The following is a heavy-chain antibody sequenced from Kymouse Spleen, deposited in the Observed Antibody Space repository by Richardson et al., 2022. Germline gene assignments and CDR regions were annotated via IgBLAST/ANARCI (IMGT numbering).Heavy chain of an antibody. CDR2: IWYDGSNK. V-gene: IGHV3-33*01. J-gene: IGHJ6*02. CDR1: GFTFSSYG. Sequence: QVQLVESGGGVVQPGRSLRLSCAASGFTFSSYGMHWVRQAPGKGLEWVAVIWYDGSNKYYADSVKGRFTISRDNSKNTLYLQMNSLRAEDTAVYYCARAPIVVVGYYYYGMDVWGQGTTVTVSS. CDR3: ARAPIVVVGYYYYGMDV. D-gene: IGHD2-2*02.